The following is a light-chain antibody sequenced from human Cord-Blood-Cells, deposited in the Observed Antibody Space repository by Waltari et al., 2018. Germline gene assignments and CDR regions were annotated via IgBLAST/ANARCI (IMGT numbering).Light chain of an antibody. V-gene: IGLV2-23*01. Sequence: QSALTQPASVSGSPGQSITIPSTGTSSDVGSYNLVSWYQQHPGKAPKLMIYEGSKRPSGVSNRFSGSKSGNTASLTISGRQAEDEADYYCCSYAGSSTWVFGGGTKLTVL. CDR1: SSDVGSYNL. J-gene: IGLJ3*02. CDR2: EGS. CDR3: CSYAGSSTWV.